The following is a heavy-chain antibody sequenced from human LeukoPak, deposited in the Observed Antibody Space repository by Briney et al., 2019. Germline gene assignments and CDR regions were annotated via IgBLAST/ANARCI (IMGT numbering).Heavy chain of an antibody. V-gene: IGHV3-30*02. CDR2: IRHDENNK. D-gene: IGHD3/OR15-3a*01. CDR1: GFTFSHYG. J-gene: IGHJ6*03. CDR3: AKAPYDFSNYYYYMDV. Sequence: GGSLRLSCAASGFTFSHYGIHWVRQAPGKGLEWVAFIRHDENNKHYADSVKDRFTISRDKSSNTLFLQMNSLRVEDTAVYYCAKAPYDFSNYYYYMDVWGNGTTVTVSS.